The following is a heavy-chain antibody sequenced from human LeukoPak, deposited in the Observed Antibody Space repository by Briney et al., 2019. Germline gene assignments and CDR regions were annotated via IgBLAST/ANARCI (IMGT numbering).Heavy chain of an antibody. V-gene: IGHV4-59*01. CDR1: GGSISNYY. D-gene: IGHD1-7*01. CDR3: ASGTMLYWFDS. Sequence: PSETLSLTCTVSGGSISNYYWRWIRQPPGKGLEWIGYIYYSGSTNYNPSLKSRVTISVDTSKNLFSLKLNSVTAADAAVYYCASGTMLYWFDSWGQGTRVTVSS. J-gene: IGHJ5*01. CDR2: IYYSGST.